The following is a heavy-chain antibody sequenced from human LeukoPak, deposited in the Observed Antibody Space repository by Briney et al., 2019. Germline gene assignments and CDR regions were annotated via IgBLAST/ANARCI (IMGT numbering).Heavy chain of an antibody. CDR3: ARVEIAVAFDY. CDR1: GFTVSSTY. V-gene: IGHV3-48*03. D-gene: IGHD6-19*01. CDR2: ISSSGSTI. J-gene: IGHJ4*02. Sequence: GGSLRLSCLASGFTVSSTYMNWVRQAPGKELEWVSYISSSGSTIYYADSVKGRFTISRDNAKNSLYLQMNSLRAEDTAVYYCARVEIAVAFDYWGQGTLVTVSS.